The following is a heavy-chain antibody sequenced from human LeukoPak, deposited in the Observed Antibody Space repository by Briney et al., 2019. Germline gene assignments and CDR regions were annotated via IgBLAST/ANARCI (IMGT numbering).Heavy chain of an antibody. CDR2: ISSSSSYI. CDR1: GFTFSSYW. J-gene: IGHJ6*03. CDR3: ARTLYGGNSGGVYYYMDV. V-gene: IGHV3-21*01. D-gene: IGHD4-23*01. Sequence: PGGSLRLSCAASGFTFSSYWMHWVRQAPGKGLEWVSSISSSSSYIYYADSVKGRFTISRDNAKNSLYLQMNSLRAEDTAVYYCARTLYGGNSGGVYYYMDVWGKGTTVTVSS.